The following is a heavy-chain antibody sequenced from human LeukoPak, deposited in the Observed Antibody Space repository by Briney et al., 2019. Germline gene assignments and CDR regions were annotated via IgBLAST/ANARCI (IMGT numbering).Heavy chain of an antibody. D-gene: IGHD2-15*01. Sequence: GGSLRLSCAASGFTLSSYEMNWVRQAPGKGLEWVSYISSSGGTIYYADSVRGRFTISRDNAKNSLYLQMNSLRAEDTAIYYCARDLCSGGSCSDYWGQGTLVTVSS. J-gene: IGHJ4*02. CDR1: GFTLSSYE. CDR3: ARDLCSGGSCSDY. V-gene: IGHV3-48*03. CDR2: ISSSGGTI.